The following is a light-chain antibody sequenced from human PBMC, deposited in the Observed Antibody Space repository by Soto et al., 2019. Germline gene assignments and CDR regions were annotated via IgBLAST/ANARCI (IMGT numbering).Light chain of an antibody. Sequence: EIVLTQSPATLSLSPGERATLSCRASQSVSSYLAWYQQKPGQAPRLLIYDASNRATGIPARFSGSGSGTDFTLPISSLEPEDFAVYYCQQRSNWLPITFGQGTRLEMK. CDR1: QSVSSY. CDR2: DAS. CDR3: QQRSNWLPIT. J-gene: IGKJ5*01. V-gene: IGKV3-11*01.